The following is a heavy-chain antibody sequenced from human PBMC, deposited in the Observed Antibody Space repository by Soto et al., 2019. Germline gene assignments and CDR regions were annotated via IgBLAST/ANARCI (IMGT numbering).Heavy chain of an antibody. CDR1: GFTFSSYG. Sequence: QVQLVESGGGVVQPGRSLRLSCAASGFTFSSYGMQWVRQAPGKGLEWVAVTSYDGNNKYYADSVKGRFTISRDNFKNTLYLQMDSLRAEDTAMYYCAKDHLETTVTTPSYWGQGTLVTVSS. CDR2: TSYDGNNK. D-gene: IGHD4-17*01. J-gene: IGHJ4*02. V-gene: IGHV3-30*18. CDR3: AKDHLETTVTTPSY.